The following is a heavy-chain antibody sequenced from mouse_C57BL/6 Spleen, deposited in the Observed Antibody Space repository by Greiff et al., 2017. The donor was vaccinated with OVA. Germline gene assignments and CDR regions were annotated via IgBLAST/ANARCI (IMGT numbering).Heavy chain of an antibody. CDR1: GYTFTDYE. V-gene: IGHV1-15*01. D-gene: IGHD1-1*01. CDR3: TRSVITTVVAYYFDY. J-gene: IGHJ2*01. Sequence: QVQLQQSGAELVRPGASVTLSCKASGYTFTDYEMHWVKQTPVHGLEWIGAIDPETGGTAYNQKFKGKAILTADKSSSTAYMELRSLTSEDSAVYYCTRSVITTVVAYYFDYWGQGTTLTVSS. CDR2: IDPETGGT.